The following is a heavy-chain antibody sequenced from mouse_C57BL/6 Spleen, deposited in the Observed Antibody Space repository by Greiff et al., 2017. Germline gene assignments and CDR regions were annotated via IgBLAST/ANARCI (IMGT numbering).Heavy chain of an antibody. D-gene: IGHD1-1*01. V-gene: IGHV1-78*01. Sequence: VQVVESDAELVKPGASVKISCKASGYTFTDHTIHWMKQRPEQGLEWIGYIYPRDGSTKYNEKFKGKATLTADKSSSTAYMQLNSLTSEDSAVYFWARGEYYGSSYGYFDVWGTGTTVTVSS. CDR2: IYPRDGST. CDR1: GYTFTDHT. CDR3: ARGEYYGSSYGYFDV. J-gene: IGHJ1*03.